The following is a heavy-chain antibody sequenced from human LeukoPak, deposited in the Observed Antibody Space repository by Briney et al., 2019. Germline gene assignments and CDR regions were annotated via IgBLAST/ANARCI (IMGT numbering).Heavy chain of an antibody. CDR1: GYTFTSYG. Sequence: ASVKVSCKTSGYTFTSYGVSWLRQAPGQGLEWRGWIGAYNGHTNYAQSLQGRVTMTTDTSTSTAHMELRSLRSDDTAVYYCARGYEFWSGYPSFDYWGQGTLVIVSS. CDR3: ARGYEFWSGYPSFDY. D-gene: IGHD3-3*01. J-gene: IGHJ4*02. V-gene: IGHV1-18*01. CDR2: IGAYNGHT.